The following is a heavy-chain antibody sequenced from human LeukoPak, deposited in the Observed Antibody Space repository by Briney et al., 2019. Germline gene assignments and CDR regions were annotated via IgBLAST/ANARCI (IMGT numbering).Heavy chain of an antibody. Sequence: GASVKVSCKASGYTFTSYGISWVRQAPGQGLEWMGWISAYNGNTNYAQKLQGRVTMTTDTSTSTAYMELRSLRSDDTAVYYCARGGGYCSSTSYPIGGGMDVWGKGTTVTVSS. V-gene: IGHV1-18*04. CDR3: ARGGGYCSSTSYPIGGGMDV. CDR1: GYTFTSYG. D-gene: IGHD2-2*01. J-gene: IGHJ6*04. CDR2: ISAYNGNT.